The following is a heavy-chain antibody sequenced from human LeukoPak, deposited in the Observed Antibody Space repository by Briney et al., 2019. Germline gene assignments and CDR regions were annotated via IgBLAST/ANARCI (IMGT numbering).Heavy chain of an antibody. CDR2: IIPILGIA. CDR3: ARDSVAGSIGYYYYGMDV. Sequence: SVKVSCKASGGTFSSYAISWVRQAPGQGLEWMGRIIPILGIANYAQKFQGRVTITADKSTSTAYMELSSLRSEDTAVYYCARDSVAGSIGYYYYGMDVWGQGTTVTVSS. V-gene: IGHV1-69*04. D-gene: IGHD6-19*01. J-gene: IGHJ6*02. CDR1: GGTFSSYA.